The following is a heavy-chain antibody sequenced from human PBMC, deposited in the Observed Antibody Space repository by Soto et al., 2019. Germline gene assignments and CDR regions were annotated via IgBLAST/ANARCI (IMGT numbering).Heavy chain of an antibody. Sequence: EVQLVESGGGLVQPGGSLRLSCAASGFTFSTYWMNWVRQAPGKGLEWVANIKEDGSEEYYVDSVKVRFTISRDNAKNSLCLDMNSLRGEDTAVYYCARDWGAPGRVSVFGDYYHFGMDVWGKGTTVTVPS. CDR3: ARDWGAPGRVSVFGDYYHFGMDV. J-gene: IGHJ6*04. D-gene: IGHD3-3*01. CDR2: IKEDGSEE. CDR1: GFTFSTYW. V-gene: IGHV3-7*05.